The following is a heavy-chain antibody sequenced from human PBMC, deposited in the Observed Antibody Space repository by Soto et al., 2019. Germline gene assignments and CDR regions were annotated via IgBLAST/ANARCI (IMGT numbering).Heavy chain of an antibody. V-gene: IGHV3-30*18. CDR3: AKDRVWTPFDD. D-gene: IGHD1-1*01. J-gene: IGHJ4*02. CDR2: ISYDGSKK. CDR1: GFTFSYYG. Sequence: QVRLVESGGGVVQPGKSLRLSCAASGFTFSYYGMHWVRQAPGKGLEWVAVISYDGSKKYSADSVRGRFTISRDNSKNTLYLQMNSLRPEDTAVYYCAKDRVWTPFDDWGEGTLVTVSS.